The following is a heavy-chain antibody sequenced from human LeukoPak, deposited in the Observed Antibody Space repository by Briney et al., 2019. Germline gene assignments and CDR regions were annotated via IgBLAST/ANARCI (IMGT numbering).Heavy chain of an antibody. Sequence: SETLSLTCTVSGGSISSYYWSWIRQPPGKGLEWIGYLFHSGTRRYNPSLKSRVTISADTTKNKFFLSLNSTTPADPAAYYCARRRGWKQQVVYFGYWGQGALATVSS. V-gene: IGHV4-59*08. CDR3: ARRRGWKQQVVYFGY. CDR1: GGSISSYY. J-gene: IGHJ4*02. CDR2: LFHSGTR. D-gene: IGHD6-13*01.